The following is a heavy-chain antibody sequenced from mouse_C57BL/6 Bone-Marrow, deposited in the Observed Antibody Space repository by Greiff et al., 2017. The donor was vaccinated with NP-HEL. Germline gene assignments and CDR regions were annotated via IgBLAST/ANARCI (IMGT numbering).Heavy chain of an antibody. J-gene: IGHJ4*01. CDR1: GYSITSGYY. V-gene: IGHV3-6*01. CDR2: ISYDGSN. Sequence: EVKLQESGPGLVKPSQSLSLTCSVTGYSITSGYYWNWIRQFPGNKLEWMGYISYDGSNNYNPSLKNRISITRDTSKNQFFLKLNSVTTEDTATYYCARALNAMDYWGQGTSVTVSS. CDR3: ARALNAMDY.